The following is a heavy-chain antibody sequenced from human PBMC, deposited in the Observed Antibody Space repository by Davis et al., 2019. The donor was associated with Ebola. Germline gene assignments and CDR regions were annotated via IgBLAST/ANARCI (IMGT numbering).Heavy chain of an antibody. CDR3: ARHQNVWYYFDY. CDR2: TYYRSKWYN. D-gene: IGHD3-16*01. Sequence: SETLSLTCAISGDSVSSNSALWIWIRQSPSRGLEWLGRTYYRSKWYNDYAVSVGSRITINPDTSKNQFSLHLNSVTPEDTAVYYCARHQNVWYYFDYWGQGTLVTVSS. J-gene: IGHJ4*02. V-gene: IGHV6-1*01. CDR1: GDSVSSNSAL.